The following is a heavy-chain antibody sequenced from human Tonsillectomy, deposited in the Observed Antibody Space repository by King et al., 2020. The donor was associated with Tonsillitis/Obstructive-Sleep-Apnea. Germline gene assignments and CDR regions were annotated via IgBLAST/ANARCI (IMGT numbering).Heavy chain of an antibody. V-gene: IGHV3-11*01. J-gene: IGHJ4*02. CDR1: GFTFSDYY. D-gene: IGHD3-22*01. Sequence: VQLVESGGGLVKPGGSLRLSCAASGFTFSDYYMSWFRQAPGKGLEWVSYISSSASTIYYADSVKGRFTLSRDNAKNSLYLQMNSLRAEDTAVYYCASPKYYYDSDGYYFDYWGQGTLVTVSS. CDR2: ISSSASTI. CDR3: ASPKYYYDSDGYYFDY.